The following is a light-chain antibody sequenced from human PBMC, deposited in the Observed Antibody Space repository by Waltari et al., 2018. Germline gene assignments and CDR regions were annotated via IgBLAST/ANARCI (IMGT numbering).Light chain of an antibody. J-gene: IGKJ1*01. CDR3: QQYNNWPPGT. Sequence: TVVTQSPGTLSVSPGERVTLSCRTSQSIGFSLAWYQQKPGQAPRLLMFHSSTRAPGIPARFSGSGSATEFTLTIGSLQSEDFAVYYCQQYNNWPPGTFGQGTKVEI. CDR1: QSIGFS. V-gene: IGKV3-15*01. CDR2: HSS.